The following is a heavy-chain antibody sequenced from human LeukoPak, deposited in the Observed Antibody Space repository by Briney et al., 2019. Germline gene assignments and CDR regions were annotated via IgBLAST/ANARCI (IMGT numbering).Heavy chain of an antibody. D-gene: IGHD3-22*01. J-gene: IGHJ2*01. CDR2: INHSGST. CDR3: ARAARQGFTMIVVPFFYFDL. Sequence: SETLSLTCTVSGGSISSDASDWGWLRQHPKLGLEWAGYINHSGSTYYNPSLGSRVTMSVDTSKNQFSLKLSSVTAADSAVYYCARAARQGFTMIVVPFFYFDLWGRGTLVTVSS. CDR1: GGSISSDASD. V-gene: IGHV4-31*03.